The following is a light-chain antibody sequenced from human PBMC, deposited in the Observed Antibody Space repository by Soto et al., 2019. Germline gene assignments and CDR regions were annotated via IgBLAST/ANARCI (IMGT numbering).Light chain of an antibody. J-gene: IGLJ1*01. V-gene: IGLV2-8*01. CDR3: SSYAGSNKLV. Sequence: QSALTQPPSASGSPGQSVTISCTGTSSDVGGYNYVSWYQQHPGKAPKLMMYEVSKRPSGVPDRFSVSKSGNTASLTVSGLQAEDEADYYCSSYAGSNKLVFGTGTKLTVL. CDR2: EVS. CDR1: SSDVGGYNY.